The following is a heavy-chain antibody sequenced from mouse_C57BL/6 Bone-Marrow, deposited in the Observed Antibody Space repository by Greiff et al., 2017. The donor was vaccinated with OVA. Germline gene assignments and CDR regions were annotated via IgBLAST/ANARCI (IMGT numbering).Heavy chain of an antibody. V-gene: IGHV10-1*01. CDR2: IRSKSNNYAT. CDR1: GFSFNTYA. D-gene: IGHD2-4*01. J-gene: IGHJ2*01. Sequence: EVQVVESGGGLVQPKGSLKLSCAASGFSFNTYAMNWVRQAPGKGLEWVARIRSKSNNYATYYADSVKDRFTISRDDSESMLYLQMNNLKTEDTAMYYCVRVYYDYEGYFDYWGQGTTLTVSS. CDR3: VRVYYDYEGYFDY.